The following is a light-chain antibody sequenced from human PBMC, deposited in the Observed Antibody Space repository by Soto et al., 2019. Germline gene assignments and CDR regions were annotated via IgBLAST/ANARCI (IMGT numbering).Light chain of an antibody. CDR2: DAS. CDR1: QAIGND. Sequence: DIQITQSPSSLSAAVGDRVTITCRASQAIGNDLNWYQRRPGKAPNLLIFDASTLQTGVPSRFSGSGSGTHFTLTINGLQPEDSSIYYCQQSYTTPWTFGQGTKVDIK. V-gene: IGKV1-39*01. J-gene: IGKJ1*01. CDR3: QQSYTTPWT.